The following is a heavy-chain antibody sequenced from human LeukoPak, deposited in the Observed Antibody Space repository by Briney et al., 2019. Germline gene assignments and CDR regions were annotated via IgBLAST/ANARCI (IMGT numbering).Heavy chain of an antibody. Sequence: GGSLRLSCAASGFTFSSDAMSWVRQAPGKGLEWVSTISGSGGSTYYADSAKGRFTISRDNSKTRLYRQMNIVIAGDSARYSCAKDGLYYCGGGTCFDSWGQGTLVSLSS. CDR2: ISGSGGST. J-gene: IGHJ4*02. CDR1: GFTFSSDA. D-gene: IGHD2-15*01. V-gene: IGHV3-23*01. CDR3: AKDGLYYCGGGTCFDS.